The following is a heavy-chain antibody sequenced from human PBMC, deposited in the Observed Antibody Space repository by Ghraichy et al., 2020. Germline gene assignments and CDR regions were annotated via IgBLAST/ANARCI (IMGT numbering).Heavy chain of an antibody. CDR2: INHSGST. V-gene: IGHV4-34*01. CDR1: GGSFSGYY. Sequence: SETLSLTCAVYGGSFSGYYWSWIRQPPGKGLEWIGEINHSGSTNYNPSLKSRVTISVDTSKNQFSLKLSSVTAADTAVYYCAREGVVRDDAFDIWGQGTMVTVSS. J-gene: IGHJ3*02. D-gene: IGHD2-2*01. CDR3: AREGVVRDDAFDI.